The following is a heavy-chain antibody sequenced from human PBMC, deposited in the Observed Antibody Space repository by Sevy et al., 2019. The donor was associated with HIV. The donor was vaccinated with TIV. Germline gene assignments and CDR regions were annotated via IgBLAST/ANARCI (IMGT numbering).Heavy chain of an antibody. CDR2: INHRGTA. Sequence: SETLSLTCAVFGETFVGHYWTWIRQTPGKGPEWIGEINHRGTANYNPSLKSRVTISVDTSNKQFSLRLNSMTAADTAVYYCAKTATVTISALDSWGRGTLVTVSS. D-gene: IGHD4-17*01. CDR1: GETFVGHY. V-gene: IGHV4-34*08. CDR3: AKTATVTISALDS. J-gene: IGHJ4*02.